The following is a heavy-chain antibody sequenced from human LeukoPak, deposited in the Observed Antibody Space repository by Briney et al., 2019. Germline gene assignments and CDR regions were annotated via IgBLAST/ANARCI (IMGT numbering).Heavy chain of an antibody. V-gene: IGHV4-4*07. J-gene: IGHJ4*02. CDR3: ARDRDGVAVAGTDY. D-gene: IGHD6-19*01. CDR2: IYTSGST. Sequence: SETLSLTCTVSGGSISSYYWSWIRQPAGKGLEWIGRIYTSGSTNYNPSLKSRVTMSVDTSKNQFSPKLSSVTAADTAVYYCARDRDGVAVAGTDYWGQGTLVTVSS. CDR1: GGSISSYY.